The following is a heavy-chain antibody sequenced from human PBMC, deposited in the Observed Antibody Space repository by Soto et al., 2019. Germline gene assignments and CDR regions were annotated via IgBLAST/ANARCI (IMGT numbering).Heavy chain of an antibody. Sequence: QVQLVQSGAEVKKPGASVKVSCKASGYTFTSYAMHWVRQAPGQRLEWMGWINAGNGNTKYSQKFQGRVTITRDTSASPAYIEVSSLRSEDTAVYYCARGDYYDIHDYWGQGTLVTVSS. CDR2: INAGNGNT. CDR1: GYTFTSYA. D-gene: IGHD3-22*01. CDR3: ARGDYYDIHDY. V-gene: IGHV1-3*01. J-gene: IGHJ4*02.